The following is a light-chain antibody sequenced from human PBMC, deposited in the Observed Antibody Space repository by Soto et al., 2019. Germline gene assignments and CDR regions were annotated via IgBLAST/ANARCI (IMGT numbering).Light chain of an antibody. CDR1: TSNIGNNA. CDR2: NDD. CDR3: AAWDDSRNGVE. Sequence: QSVLTQPPSVSAAPRQRVTISCSGSTSNIGNNAVNWYQQVPGKAPKLLIYNDDVLASGVSDRFSGSKSGTSASLAISGLQSEDEADYYCAAWDDSRNGVEFGGGTKLTVL. V-gene: IGLV1-36*01. J-gene: IGLJ2*01.